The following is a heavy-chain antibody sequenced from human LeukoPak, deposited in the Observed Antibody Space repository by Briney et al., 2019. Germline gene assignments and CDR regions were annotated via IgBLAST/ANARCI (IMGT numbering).Heavy chain of an antibody. J-gene: IGHJ5*02. CDR1: GFTFSNHG. CDR2: IWYDGSNK. V-gene: IGHV3-33*01. D-gene: IGHD1-1*01. CDR3: ARDQGTSTTAPKRKGRFDP. Sequence: PGRPLRLSCAASGFTFSNHGMHWVRQARGKGLEWVALIWYDGSNKEYAESVKGRFTISRDNSKNTLYLQMNSLRDEDTAVYYCARDQGTSTTAPKRKGRFDPWGQGTLVTVSS.